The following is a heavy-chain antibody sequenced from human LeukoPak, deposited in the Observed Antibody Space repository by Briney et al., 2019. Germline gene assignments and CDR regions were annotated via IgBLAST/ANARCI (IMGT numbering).Heavy chain of an antibody. D-gene: IGHD3-10*01. Sequence: PSETLSLTCTVSGGSISSSSYYWGWIRQPPGKGLEWIGSIYYSGSTYYNPSLKSRVTISVDTSKNQFSLKLSSVTAADTAVYYCARLPYYYGSGSEYYYYYGMDVWAQGTTVTVSS. V-gene: IGHV4-39*01. CDR2: IYYSGST. CDR1: GGSISSSSYY. J-gene: IGHJ6*02. CDR3: ARLPYYYGSGSEYYYYYGMDV.